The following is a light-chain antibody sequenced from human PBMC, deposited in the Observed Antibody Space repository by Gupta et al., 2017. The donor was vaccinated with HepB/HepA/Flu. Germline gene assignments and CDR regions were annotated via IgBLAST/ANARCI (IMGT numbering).Light chain of an antibody. CDR2: DVS. CDR1: NSDVGRYNL. CDR3: CSDAGSNILV. V-gene: IGLV2-23*02. J-gene: IGLJ2*01. Sequence: QSALTQPASVSGSPGQSSTISCTGTNSDVGRYNLVSWYQQHPGKAPKLMIYDVSKRPSGVSNRFSGSKSGNTASLTISGLQTEDEADYYCCSDAGSNILVFGGGTKLTVL.